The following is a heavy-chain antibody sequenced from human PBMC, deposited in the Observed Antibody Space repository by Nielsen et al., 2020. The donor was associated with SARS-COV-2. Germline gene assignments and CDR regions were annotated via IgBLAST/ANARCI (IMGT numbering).Heavy chain of an antibody. D-gene: IGHD6-6*01. J-gene: IGHJ5*02. CDR1: GYTFTSYD. Sequence: VKVSCKASGYTFTSYDINWVRQATGQGLEWMGWMNPNSGNTGYAQKFQGRVTMTRNTSISTAYMELSSLRSEDTAVYYCARVRIAARSWFDPWGQGTLVTVSS. V-gene: IGHV1-8*01. CDR3: ARVRIAARSWFDP. CDR2: MNPNSGNT.